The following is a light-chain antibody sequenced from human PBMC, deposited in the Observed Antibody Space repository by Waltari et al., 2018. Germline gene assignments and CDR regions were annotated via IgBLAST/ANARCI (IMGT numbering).Light chain of an antibody. CDR3: QQYVESPAT. CDR1: QSCRIY. V-gene: IGKV3-20*01. J-gene: IGKJ1*01. CDR2: QAS. Sequence: DIVFTHSPGTVYLSPGASATLSCWASQSCRIYLACYQQKPGQAPSLLIYQASTRVTGIPDRFRASGSGTDFSLTISRLEPEDFAMYYCQQYVESPATFGQGTKVEIK.